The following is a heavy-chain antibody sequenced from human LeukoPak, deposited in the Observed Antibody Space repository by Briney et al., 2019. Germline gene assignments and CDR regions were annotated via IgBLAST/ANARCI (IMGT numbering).Heavy chain of an antibody. CDR3: ARTFTDYGGNSDYYYMDV. CDR2: IIHIFCTA. D-gene: IGHD4-23*01. CDR1: GGTFSSYA. Sequence: SVKVSCKASGGTFSSYAISWVRQAPGQGLEWMGGIIHIFCTANYAQKFQGRVTVTADEYTSTAYMELSSLRSEDTAVYYCARTFTDYGGNSDYYYMDVWGKGTTVTVSS. V-gene: IGHV1-69*01. J-gene: IGHJ6*03.